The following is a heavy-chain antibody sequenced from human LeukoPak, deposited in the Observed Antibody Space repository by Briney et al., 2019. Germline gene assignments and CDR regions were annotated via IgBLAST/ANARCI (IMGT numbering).Heavy chain of an antibody. Sequence: KASETLSLTCTVSGGSISSYYWSWIRQPPGKGLEWIGYIYYSGSTNYNPSLKSRVTISIDTSKNQLSLKLSSVTAADTAVYYCARSGPAGSAAGLFDYWGQGTLATVSS. D-gene: IGHD6-13*01. CDR1: GGSISSYY. CDR3: ARSGPAGSAAGLFDY. V-gene: IGHV4-59*01. J-gene: IGHJ4*02. CDR2: IYYSGST.